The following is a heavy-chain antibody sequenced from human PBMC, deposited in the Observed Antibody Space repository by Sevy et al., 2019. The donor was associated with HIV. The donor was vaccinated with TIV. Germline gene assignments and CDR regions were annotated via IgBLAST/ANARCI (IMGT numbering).Heavy chain of an antibody. V-gene: IGHV3-30*02. D-gene: IGHD5-12*01. Sequence: GGSLRLSCVASGFDFNMYAMHWVRQAPGKGLEWVSYIYYDGRNAVYADAVKGRFTISRDDSKNTLYLQMNTLRVEDTAIYYCAKDFCPTTTSYWGQGTLVTVSS. CDR2: IYYDGRNA. CDR3: AKDFCPTTTSY. CDR1: GFDFNMYA. J-gene: IGHJ4*02.